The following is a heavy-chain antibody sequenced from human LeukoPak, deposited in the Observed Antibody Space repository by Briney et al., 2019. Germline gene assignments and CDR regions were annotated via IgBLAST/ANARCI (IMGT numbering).Heavy chain of an antibody. Sequence: GGSLRLSCVVSGFTFSSYSVYWVRQSPGKGLEWVSYISSSSSYIHYAASVKGRFTISRDNAKKSLYLQMNSLRAEDTAVYYCARAPLHLAMYHYFDYWGQGTLVTVSP. CDR2: ISSSSSYI. J-gene: IGHJ4*02. CDR3: ARAPLHLAMYHYFDY. D-gene: IGHD2-2*01. V-gene: IGHV3-21*01. CDR1: GFTFSSYS.